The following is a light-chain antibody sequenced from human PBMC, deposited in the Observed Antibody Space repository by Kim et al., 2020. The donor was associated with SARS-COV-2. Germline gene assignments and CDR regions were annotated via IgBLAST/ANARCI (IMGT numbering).Light chain of an antibody. V-gene: IGLV3-19*01. CDR1: SLRSDY. CDR2: GKN. J-gene: IGLJ1*01. CDR3: NSRDSSGNHP. Sequence: SSELTQDPAVSVALGQTVRITCQGDSLRSDYASWYQQKPGQAPVLVLYGKNNRPSGIPDRFSGSSSGNTASLAITGAQAEDEADYYCNSRDSSGNHPFGTGTKVTVL.